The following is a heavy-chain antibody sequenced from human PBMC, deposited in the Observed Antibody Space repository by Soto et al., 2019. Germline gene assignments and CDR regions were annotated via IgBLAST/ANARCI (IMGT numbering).Heavy chain of an antibody. Sequence: QVQLQESGPGLVNPSGTLSLTCAVSGGSITSNCWSWVRQPPGKGLEWSGEIHHSGSFNYNPSLRIRVTISLDKSTNQLSLKLTSMTAADTAVHYFVRTDWYRFDPWGQGTLVTVSS. J-gene: IGHJ5*02. D-gene: IGHD3-9*01. CDR3: VRTDWYRFDP. CDR1: GGSITSNC. V-gene: IGHV4-4*02. CDR2: IHHSGSF.